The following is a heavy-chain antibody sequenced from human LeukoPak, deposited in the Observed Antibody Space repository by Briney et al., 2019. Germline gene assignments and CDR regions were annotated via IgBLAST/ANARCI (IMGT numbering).Heavy chain of an antibody. CDR2: INSDGSST. V-gene: IGHV3-74*01. CDR3: ARDLPMLGYCSSTSCYLDY. J-gene: IGHJ4*02. CDR1: GFTFSSYW. Sequence: GGSLRLSCAASGFTFSSYWMHWVRQAPGKGLVWVSRINSDGSSTSCADSVKGRFTISRDNAKNSLYLQMNSLRAEDTAVYYCARDLPMLGYCSSTSCYLDYWGQGTLVTVSS. D-gene: IGHD2-2*01.